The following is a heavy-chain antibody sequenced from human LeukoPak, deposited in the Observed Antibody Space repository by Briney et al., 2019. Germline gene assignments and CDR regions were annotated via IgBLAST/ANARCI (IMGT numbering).Heavy chain of an antibody. J-gene: IGHJ3*02. CDR1: GYSISSGYY. D-gene: IGHD3-22*01. V-gene: IGHV4-38-2*02. CDR2: IYHSGST. CDR3: AREDGSSGYYLHDAFDI. Sequence: PSETLSLTCTVSGYSISSGYYWGWIRQPPGKGLEWIGSIYHSGSTYYNPSLKSRVTISVDTSKNQFSLKLSSVTAADTAVYYCAREDGSSGYYLHDAFDIWGQGTMVTVSS.